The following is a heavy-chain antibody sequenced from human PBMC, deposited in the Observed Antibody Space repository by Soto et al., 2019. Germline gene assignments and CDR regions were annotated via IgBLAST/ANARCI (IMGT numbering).Heavy chain of an antibody. V-gene: IGHV3-30*18. CDR1: GFTFSSYG. D-gene: IGHD6-13*01. CDR2: ISYDGSNK. Sequence: GGSLRLSCAASGFTFSSYGMHWVRQAPGKGQEWVAVISYDGSNKYYADSVKGRFTISRDNSNNTLYLQMNSLRAEDTAVHYCAKDGAIAAADYFFDYWGQGSLVTLSS. CDR3: AKDGAIAAADYFFDY. J-gene: IGHJ4*02.